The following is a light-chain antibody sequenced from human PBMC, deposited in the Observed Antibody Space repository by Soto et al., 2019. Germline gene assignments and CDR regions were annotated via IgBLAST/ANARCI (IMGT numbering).Light chain of an antibody. J-gene: IGLJ3*02. CDR3: SSYTSGSTWG. V-gene: IGLV2-14*01. CDR2: EVS. CDR1: SSDVGAYNY. Sequence: QSALTQPASVSGSPGQSITISCTGTSSDVGAYNYVSWYQQHPGKAPKLMIYEVSNRPSGVSNRFSGSKSGNTASLTISGLQAEDEGDYYCSSYTSGSTWGFGGGTKLTVL.